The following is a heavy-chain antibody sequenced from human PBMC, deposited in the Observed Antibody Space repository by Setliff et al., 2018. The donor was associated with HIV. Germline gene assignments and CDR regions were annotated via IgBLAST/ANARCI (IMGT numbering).Heavy chain of an antibody. CDR2: IYHSGRP. Sequence: SETLSLTCAVSGYSISSGYYWGWIRQPPGKGLEWIGSIYHSGRPYHNPSLRRRVTILVDTSKNRFSLKLTSVTAADTAVYYCARNYAAPGAFDIWGQGTMVTVSS. J-gene: IGHJ3*02. CDR3: ARNYAAPGAFDI. D-gene: IGHD3-16*01. V-gene: IGHV4-38-2*01. CDR1: GYSISSGYY.